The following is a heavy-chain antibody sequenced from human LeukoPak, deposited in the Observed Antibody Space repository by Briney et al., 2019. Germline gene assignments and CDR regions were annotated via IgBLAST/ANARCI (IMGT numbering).Heavy chain of an antibody. CDR1: GYTITTYA. J-gene: IGHJ4*02. V-gene: IGHV1-18*01. D-gene: IGHD3-3*01. CDR3: ARDEARRYDFWSGYYTPFDY. CDR2: IRANNGNT. Sequence: ASVKVSCKASGYTITTYAITWVRQAPGQGLEWMGWIRANNGNTNYAQKLQGRVTMTTDTSTSTAYMELRSLRSDDTAVYYCARDEARRYDFWSGYYTPFDYWGQGTLVTVSS.